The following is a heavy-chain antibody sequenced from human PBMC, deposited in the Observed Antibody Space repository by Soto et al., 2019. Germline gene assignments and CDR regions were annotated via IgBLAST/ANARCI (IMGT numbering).Heavy chain of an antibody. CDR2: ISGSGGST. CDR3: AKDSYNSGWYYFDY. CDR1: GLTFTTYA. D-gene: IGHD6-19*01. J-gene: IGHJ4*02. Sequence: GGSLRLSCAASGLTFTTYAMSWVRQAPGKGLEWVSGISGSGGSTNYADSIKGRFTISRDNSKNTLFLQMNSLRAEDTAVYYCAKDSYNSGWYYFDYWGQGALVTVSS. V-gene: IGHV3-23*01.